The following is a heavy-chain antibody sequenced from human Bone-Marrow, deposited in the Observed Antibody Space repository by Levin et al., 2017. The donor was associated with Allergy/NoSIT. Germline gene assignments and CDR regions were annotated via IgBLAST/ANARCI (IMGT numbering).Heavy chain of an antibody. V-gene: IGHV4-39*01. D-gene: IGHD5-18*01. Sequence: SETLSLTCTVSGGSISSSSYYWGWIRQPPGKGLEWIGSIYYSGSTYYNPSLKSRVTISVDTSKNQFSLKLSSVTAADTAVYYCARGRGIQLWLRAYYYGMDVWGQGTTVTVSS. CDR2: IYYSGST. CDR1: GGSISSSSYY. J-gene: IGHJ6*02. CDR3: ARGRGIQLWLRAYYYGMDV.